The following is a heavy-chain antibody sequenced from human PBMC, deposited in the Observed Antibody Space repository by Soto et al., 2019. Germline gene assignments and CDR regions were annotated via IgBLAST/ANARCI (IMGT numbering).Heavy chain of an antibody. D-gene: IGHD6-6*01. CDR3: ASDMGPELVMMSSYYGMDA. CDR1: GYSFNTYA. CDR2: INAGNVNT. Sequence: QVQLVQSGAEVKKPGASVKVSCKASGYSFNTYAMHWVRQAPGQRLEWLAWINAGNVNTKYSQKFQGRLTLTRDTAVSTAYMELGSVTSEDTAVYYCASDMGPELVMMSSYYGMDAWGQGTTVTVSS. V-gene: IGHV1-3*01. J-gene: IGHJ6*02.